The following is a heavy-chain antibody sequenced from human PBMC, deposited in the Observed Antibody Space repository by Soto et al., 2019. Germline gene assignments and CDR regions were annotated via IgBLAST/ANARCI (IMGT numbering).Heavy chain of an antibody. J-gene: IGHJ6*03. CDR2: ISGSTGTT. D-gene: IGHD2-2*01. V-gene: IGHV3-23*01. CDR1: GFTFSNFA. CDR3: AKDTSSSPYYMDV. Sequence: EVQVLESGGGSVQPGGSLRLSCAASGFTFSNFAMSWVHHAPGQGLEWVSEISGSTGTTYYADSVKGRFIISRDNSKNMVHLQMNSLRAEDTAVYYCAKDTSSSPYYMDVWGKGTTVTVSS.